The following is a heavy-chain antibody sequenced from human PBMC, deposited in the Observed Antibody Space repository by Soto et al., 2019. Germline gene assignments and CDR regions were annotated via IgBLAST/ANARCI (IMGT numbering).Heavy chain of an antibody. CDR1: GFTFSSYW. J-gene: IGHJ5*02. CDR3: ARDLWVNLAAAGTAPLAP. V-gene: IGHV3-7*03. D-gene: IGHD6-13*01. Sequence: LRLSCAASGFTFSSYWMSWVRQAPGKGLEWVANIKQDGSEKYYVDSVKGRFTISRDNAKNSLYLQMNSLRAEDTAVYYCARDLWVNLAAAGTAPLAPWGQGTLVTVSS. CDR2: IKQDGSEK.